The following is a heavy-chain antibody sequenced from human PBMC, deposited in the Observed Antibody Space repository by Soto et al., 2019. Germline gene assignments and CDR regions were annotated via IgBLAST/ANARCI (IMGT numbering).Heavy chain of an antibody. Sequence: GGSLRLSCAASGFTFSSYAMSWVRQAPGKGLEWVSAISGSGGSTYYADSVKGRFTISRDNSKNTLYLQMNSLRAEDTAVYYCAKGVSYCGGDCKALKYFQHWGQGTLVTVSS. CDR2: ISGSGGST. CDR1: GFTFSSYA. D-gene: IGHD2-21*02. CDR3: AKGVSYCGGDCKALKYFQH. V-gene: IGHV3-23*01. J-gene: IGHJ1*01.